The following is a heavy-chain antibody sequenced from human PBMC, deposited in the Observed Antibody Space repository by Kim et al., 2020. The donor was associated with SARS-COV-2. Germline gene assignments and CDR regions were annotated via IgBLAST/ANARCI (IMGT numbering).Heavy chain of an antibody. J-gene: IGHJ6*02. D-gene: IGHD1-26*01. V-gene: IGHV2-70*01. CDR3: ARIRWELLGSYYYGMDV. CDR2: IDWDDDK. CDR1: GFSLSTSGMC. Sequence: SGPTLVNPTQTLTLTCTFSGFSLSTSGMCVSWIRQPPGKALEWLALIDWDDDKYYSTSLKTRLTISKDTSKNQVVLTMTNIDPVDTATYYCARIRWELLGSYYYGMDVWGQGTTVTVSS.